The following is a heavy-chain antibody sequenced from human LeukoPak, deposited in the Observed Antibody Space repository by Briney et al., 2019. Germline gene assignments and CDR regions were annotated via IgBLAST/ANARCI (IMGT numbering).Heavy chain of an antibody. CDR1: GFTFSNYA. V-gene: IGHV3-23*01. J-gene: IGHJ4*02. CDR2: IDGSDGRT. Sequence: PGGSLRLSCAASGFTFSNYAMSWVRQAPGKGLEWVSSIDGSDGRTYYAESVQGRFTISRDNSKKTLYLQMNSLRVEDTAVYFCADPPNADYWGQGTLVTVSS. D-gene: IGHD4/OR15-4a*01. CDR3: ADPPNADY.